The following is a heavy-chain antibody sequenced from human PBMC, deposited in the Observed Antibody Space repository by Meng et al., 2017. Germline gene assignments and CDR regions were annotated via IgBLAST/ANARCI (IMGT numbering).Heavy chain of an antibody. CDR3: ARDPGYYDSSGYYYGFDY. Sequence: SETLSLTCTVSGGSISRYYWSWIRQPAGKGLEWIGRIYTSGSTNYNPSLKSRVTMSVDTSKNQFSLKLSSVTAADTAVYYCARDPGYYDSSGYYYGFDYWGQGTLVTVSS. J-gene: IGHJ4*02. D-gene: IGHD3-22*01. CDR2: IYTSGST. CDR1: GGSISRYY. V-gene: IGHV4-4*07.